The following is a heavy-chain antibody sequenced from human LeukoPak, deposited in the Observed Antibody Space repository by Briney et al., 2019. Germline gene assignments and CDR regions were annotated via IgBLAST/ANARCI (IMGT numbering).Heavy chain of an antibody. CDR1: GFTFSNYW. J-gene: IGHJ4*02. CDR2: IDSDGSVT. CDR3: ARGPVGLSALDS. V-gene: IGHV3-74*01. D-gene: IGHD2-15*01. Sequence: GGSLRLSCAASGFTFSNYWMHWVRQVPGKGLVWVSRIDSDGSVTVYPDSVRGRFTISRDNAKNILYLQMNSLRAEDTAVYYCARGPVGLSALDSWGQGTLVTVSS.